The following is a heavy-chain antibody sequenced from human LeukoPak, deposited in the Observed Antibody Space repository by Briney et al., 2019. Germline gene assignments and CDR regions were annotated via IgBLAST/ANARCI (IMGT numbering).Heavy chain of an antibody. CDR1: GFTSRSFC. J-gene: IGHJ4*02. Sequence: GGSLRLSCEASGFTSRSFCMHWGRAVLGEGLVCVSRIISDGSSASYADSVRGRFTISRDNAKNTVYLQMNSLRAEDTAVYYCARDLTGAVFDFWGQGTLVSVSS. CDR3: ARDLTGAVFDF. V-gene: IGHV3-74*01. CDR2: IISDGSSA. D-gene: IGHD1-26*01.